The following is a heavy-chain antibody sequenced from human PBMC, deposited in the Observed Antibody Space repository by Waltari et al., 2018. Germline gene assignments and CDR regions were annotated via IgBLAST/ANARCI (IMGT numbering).Heavy chain of an antibody. CDR2: IYYSGAA. J-gene: IGHJ6*02. CDR3: ARQVPYGSSWYYGFGMDV. Sequence: QLQLQESGPGLVKPAETLSLTCTVSGGSISSSNYNWGWIRQPPGKGLEWIGSIYYSGAATYNPSLKSRVSTSLDTSTNQFSLKLSSVPAADSAVYYCARQVPYGSSWYYGFGMDVWGQGAAVTISS. V-gene: IGHV4-39*01. CDR1: GGSISSSNYN. D-gene: IGHD6-13*01.